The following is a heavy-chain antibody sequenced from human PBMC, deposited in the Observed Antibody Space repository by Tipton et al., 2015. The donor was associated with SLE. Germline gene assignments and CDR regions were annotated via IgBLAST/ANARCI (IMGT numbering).Heavy chain of an antibody. CDR1: SVSLSGYY. CDR3: TRGHFKSGTVPYYNNYYYMDV. CDR2: IYHSGTT. D-gene: IGHD3-10*01. V-gene: IGHV4-59*01. Sequence: TLSLTCSVSSVSLSGYYCSWIRQAPGKGLEWVGFIYHSGTTKYNPSLKNRVSISIDTSKNQFSLQLTSLTAADTGVYYCTRGHFKSGTVPYYNNYYYMDVWGKGTTVTVSS. J-gene: IGHJ6*03.